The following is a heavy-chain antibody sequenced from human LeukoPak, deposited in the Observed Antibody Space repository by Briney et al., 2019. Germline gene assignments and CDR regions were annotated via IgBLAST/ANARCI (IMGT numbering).Heavy chain of an antibody. J-gene: IGHJ4*02. D-gene: IGHD3-9*01. V-gene: IGHV3-74*01. CDR2: INSDGSST. Sequence: PGGSLRLSCAASGFTFSSYWMHWVRQAPGKGLVWVSRINSDGSSTSYADSVKGRFTISRDNSKNTLYLQMNSLRAEDTAVYYCAKDSRYFDWYDFDYWGQGTLVTVSS. CDR3: AKDSRYFDWYDFDY. CDR1: GFTFSSYW.